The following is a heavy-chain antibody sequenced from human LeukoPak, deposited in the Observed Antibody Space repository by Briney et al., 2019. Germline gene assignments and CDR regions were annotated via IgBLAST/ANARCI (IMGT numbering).Heavy chain of an antibody. CDR1: GGSFSGYY. Sequence: SETLSLTCAVYGGSFSGYYWSWIRQPPGKGLEWSGEINHSGSTNYNPSLKSRVTISVDTSKNQFSLKLSSVTAADTAVYYCARGRYYDSSGYVYWGQGTLVTVSS. CDR2: INHSGST. D-gene: IGHD3-22*01. J-gene: IGHJ4*02. CDR3: ARGRYYDSSGYVY. V-gene: IGHV4-34*01.